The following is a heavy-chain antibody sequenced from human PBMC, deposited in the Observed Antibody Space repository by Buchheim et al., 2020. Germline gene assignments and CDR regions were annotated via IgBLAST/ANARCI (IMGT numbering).Heavy chain of an antibody. D-gene: IGHD3-22*01. CDR2: ISYDGSNK. CDR3: AKGVYDSSGYYKVSPPLDY. J-gene: IGHJ4*02. CDR1: GISFSTYG. V-gene: IGHV3-30*18. Sequence: QVQLVESGGGVVQPGRSLRLSCAASGISFSTYGMHWVRQAPGKGLEWVAVISYDGSNKYYGDSVKGRFSISRDNSKNTLYLQMNSLRVEDTAMYYCAKGVYDSSGYYKVSPPLDYWGQGTL.